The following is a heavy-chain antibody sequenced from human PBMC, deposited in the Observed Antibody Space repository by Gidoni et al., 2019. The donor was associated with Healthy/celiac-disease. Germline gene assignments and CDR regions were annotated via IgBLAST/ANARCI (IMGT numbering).Heavy chain of an antibody. CDR1: GFTFSSYD. CDR3: ARARWGGSYSPYYYGMDV. D-gene: IGHD1-26*01. J-gene: IGHJ6*02. V-gene: IGHV3-13*01. Sequence: EVQLVESGGGLVQPGGSLRLSCAASGFTFSSYDMHWVRQATGKGLEWVSAIGTAGDTYYPGSVKGRFTISRENAKNSLYLQMNSLRAGDTAVYYCARARWGGSYSPYYYGMDVWGQGTTVTVSS. CDR2: IGTAGDT.